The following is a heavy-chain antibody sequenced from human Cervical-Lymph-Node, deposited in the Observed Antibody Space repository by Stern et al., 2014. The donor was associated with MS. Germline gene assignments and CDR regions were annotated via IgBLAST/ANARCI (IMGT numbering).Heavy chain of an antibody. V-gene: IGHV1-46*01. CDR3: ARDLSSVYAFDI. J-gene: IGHJ3*02. CDR2: INPSGGST. D-gene: IGHD6-19*01. Sequence: QVQLVQSGAEVKKPGASVKVSCKASGYTFTSYYMHWVRQAPGQGLEWMGIINPSGGSTSYAQKFQGRVTMTRDTSTSTVYMELSSLRSEDTAVYYCARDLSSVYAFDIWGKGQWSPSLQ. CDR1: GYTFTSYY.